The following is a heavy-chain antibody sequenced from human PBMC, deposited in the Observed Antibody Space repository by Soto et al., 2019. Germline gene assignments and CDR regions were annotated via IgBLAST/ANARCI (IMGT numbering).Heavy chain of an antibody. CDR3: ARGKRYYDILTGCRFPRLTWFDP. CDR2: INHSGST. D-gene: IGHD3-9*01. Sequence: PSETLSLTCAVYGGSFSGYYWSWIRQPPGKGLEWVGEINHSGSTNYNPSLKSRVTISVDTSKNQFSLKLSSVTAADTAVYDCARGKRYYDILTGCRFPRLTWFDPWGQGTLVTVSS. J-gene: IGHJ5*02. V-gene: IGHV4-34*01. CDR1: GGSFSGYY.